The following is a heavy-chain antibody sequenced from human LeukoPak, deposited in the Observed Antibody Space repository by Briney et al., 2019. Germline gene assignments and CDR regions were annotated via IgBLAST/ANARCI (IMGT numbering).Heavy chain of an antibody. Sequence: SETLSLTCTVSGGSISSSSYYWGWIRQPPGKGLEWIGNIYYSGSTYYNPSLRSRVTISVDKSKNLFSLKLSSVTAADTAVYYCARGSSRDHYYMDVWGKGTTVTVSS. CDR2: IYYSGST. CDR1: GGSISSSSYY. V-gene: IGHV4-39*07. CDR3: ARGSSRDHYYMDV. J-gene: IGHJ6*03.